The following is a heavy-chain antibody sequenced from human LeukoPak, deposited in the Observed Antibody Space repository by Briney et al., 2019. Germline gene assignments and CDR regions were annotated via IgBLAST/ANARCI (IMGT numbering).Heavy chain of an antibody. Sequence: SETLSLTCTVSSGSMSSYYWSWIRQPPGKRLEWIAYVSYSGSSSSNPSLESRVTISVDMSKNQFSLRLSSVTASDTAVYYCARLQGRGDNYLDYWGQGTQVTVSS. CDR1: SGSMSSYY. CDR2: VSYSGSS. D-gene: IGHD7-27*01. V-gene: IGHV4-59*08. CDR3: ARLQGRGDNYLDY. J-gene: IGHJ4*02.